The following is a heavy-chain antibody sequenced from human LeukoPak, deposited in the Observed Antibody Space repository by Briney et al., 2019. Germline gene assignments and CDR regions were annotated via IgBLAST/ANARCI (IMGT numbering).Heavy chain of an antibody. CDR1: GGTFSSYA. J-gene: IGHJ5*02. Sequence: PEASVKVSCKASGGTFSSYAISWVRQAPGQGLEWMGGIIPIFGTANYAQKFQGRVTITADESTSTAYMELSSLRSEDTAVYYCARGAAAHRETWFDPWGQGTLVTVSS. V-gene: IGHV1-69*01. D-gene: IGHD6-6*01. CDR2: IIPIFGTA. CDR3: ARGAAAHRETWFDP.